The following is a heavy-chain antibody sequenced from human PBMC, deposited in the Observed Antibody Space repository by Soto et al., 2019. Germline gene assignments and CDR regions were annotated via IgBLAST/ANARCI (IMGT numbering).Heavy chain of an antibody. J-gene: IGHJ6*02. V-gene: IGHV3-30-3*01. CDR1: GFTFSSYA. CDR2: ISYDGSNK. Sequence: QVQLVESGGGVVQPGRSLRLSCAASGFTFSSYAMHWVRQAPGKGLEWVAVISYDGSNKYYADSVKGRFTISRDNSKNTLYLQMNSLRAEDTAVYYCPREVVAAYGMDVWGQGTTVTVSS. D-gene: IGHD2-15*01. CDR3: PREVVAAYGMDV.